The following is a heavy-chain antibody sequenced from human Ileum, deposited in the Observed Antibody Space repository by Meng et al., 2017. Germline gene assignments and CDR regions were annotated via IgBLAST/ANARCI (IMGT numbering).Heavy chain of an antibody. CDR3: AKGVGGGVFNGMDV. V-gene: IGHV3-23*01. CDR2: ISDRGSGT. J-gene: IGHJ6*02. CDR1: GFTFSSHA. Sequence: GESLKISCAASGFTFSSHAMTWVRKAPGKGLEWVSVISDRGSGTYYADSVKGRFTISRDNSKNTLYLQMNGLRAEDTAVYYCAKGVGGGVFNGMDVWGQGTTVTVSS. D-gene: IGHD1-26*01.